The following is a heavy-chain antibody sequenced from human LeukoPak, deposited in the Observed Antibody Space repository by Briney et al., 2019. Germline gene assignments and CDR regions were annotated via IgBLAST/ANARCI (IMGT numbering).Heavy chain of an antibody. Sequence: PGGSLRLSCAASGFTFSSYGMHWIRQAPGKGLEWVVVIWYDGSNKYYADSVKGRFTISRDNSKNTLYLQMNSLRAEDTAVYYCARESIAAAGTPYFDPWGQGTLVTVSS. CDR3: ARESIAAAGTPYFDP. CDR2: IWYDGSNK. V-gene: IGHV3-33*01. J-gene: IGHJ5*02. CDR1: GFTFSSYG. D-gene: IGHD6-13*01.